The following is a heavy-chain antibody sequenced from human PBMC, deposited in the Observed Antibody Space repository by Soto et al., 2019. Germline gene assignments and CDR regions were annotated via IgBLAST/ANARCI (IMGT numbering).Heavy chain of an antibody. CDR2: IYPADSDT. D-gene: IGHD2-8*01. Sequence: RGESLKISCKGSGYIFANYWIGWVRQMPGKGLEWMGIIYPADSDTRYSPSFQGQVTISADKSISTAYLQWSGLKASDTAMYYCAKLMGHTSVDYWGQGSLVTVSS. CDR1: GYIFANYW. J-gene: IGHJ4*02. V-gene: IGHV5-51*01. CDR3: AKLMGHTSVDY.